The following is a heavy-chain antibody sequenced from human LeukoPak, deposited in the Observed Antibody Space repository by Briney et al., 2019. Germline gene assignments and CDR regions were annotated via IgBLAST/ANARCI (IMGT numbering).Heavy chain of an antibody. CDR2: IYYSGST. CDR3: ARDWGVGGRPGYMDV. D-gene: IGHD6-6*01. CDR1: GGSISSYY. Sequence: SETLSLTCTVSGGSISSYYWSWIRQPPGKGLEWIGSIYYSGSTYYNPSLKSRVTILVDTSKNQVSLKLSSVTAADTAVYFCARDWGVGGRPGYMDVWGKGTTVTVSS. J-gene: IGHJ6*03. V-gene: IGHV4-59*01.